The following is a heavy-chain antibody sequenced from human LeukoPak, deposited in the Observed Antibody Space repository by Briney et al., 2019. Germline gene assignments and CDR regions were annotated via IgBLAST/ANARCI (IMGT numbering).Heavy chain of an antibody. CDR3: ARVGDDSSGYYPH. V-gene: IGHV1-69*13. CDR2: IIPIFGTA. D-gene: IGHD3-22*01. Sequence: ASVKVSCKASGGTFSSYAISWVRQALGQGLEWMGGIIPIFGTANYAQKFQGRVTITADESTSTAYMELSSLRSEDTAVYYCARVGDDSSGYYPHWGQGTLVTVSS. J-gene: IGHJ4*02. CDR1: GGTFSSYA.